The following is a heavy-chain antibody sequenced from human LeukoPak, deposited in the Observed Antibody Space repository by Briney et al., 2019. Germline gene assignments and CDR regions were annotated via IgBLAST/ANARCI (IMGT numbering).Heavy chain of an antibody. CDR3: ARGWTSGDYFDY. J-gene: IGHJ4*02. D-gene: IGHD3/OR15-3a*01. V-gene: IGHV3-53*01. Sequence: GGSLRLSCAASGFTVSSNYMNWVRQAPGKGLEWVSVIYSGGSTFYSDSVKGRFTISRDSSKNTLYLHMNSLRAEDTAVYYCARGWTSGDYFDYWGQGTLVTVSS. CDR1: GFTVSSNY. CDR2: IYSGGST.